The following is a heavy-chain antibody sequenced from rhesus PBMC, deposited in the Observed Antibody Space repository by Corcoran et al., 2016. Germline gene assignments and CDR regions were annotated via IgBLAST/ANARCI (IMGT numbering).Heavy chain of an antibody. CDR3: AREHDV. CDR2: IYCGVGST. V-gene: IGHV4S9*01. Sequence: QVQLQEAGPGLVKPSETLSLTCLVSGCFLSDSYFWNWVRQPPGKGLEWLGNIYCGVGSTLYNPSLQSRLTSSKDTSKHQFFLNLNSVTAAVTAFYFCAREHDVWGPGVLVTVSS. CDR1: GCFLSDSYF. J-gene: IGHJ5-1*01.